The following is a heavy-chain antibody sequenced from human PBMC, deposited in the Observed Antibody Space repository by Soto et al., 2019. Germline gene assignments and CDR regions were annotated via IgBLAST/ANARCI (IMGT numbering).Heavy chain of an antibody. CDR3: AKDEDYVLWIDY. CDR2: ISGSGGST. Sequence: VQLVESGGGVVQPGRSLRLSCAASGFTFSSYAMSWVRQAPGKGLEWVSAISGSGGSTYYADSVKGPFTISRDNSKNTLYLQMNSLRAEDTAVYYCAKDEDYVLWIDYWGQGTLVTVSS. J-gene: IGHJ4*02. CDR1: GFTFSSYA. V-gene: IGHV3-23*04. D-gene: IGHD3-16*01.